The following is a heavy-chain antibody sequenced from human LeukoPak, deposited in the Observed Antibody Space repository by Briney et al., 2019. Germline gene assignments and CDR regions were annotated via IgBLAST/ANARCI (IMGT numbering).Heavy chain of an antibody. CDR3: ARDSLVHPNRWFDP. D-gene: IGHD6-13*01. V-gene: IGHV4-4*07. CDR1: GGSFSSDY. CDR2: IYNSGST. Sequence: SETLSLTCTVSGGSFSSDYWRWYWQPDGKGLERIRRIYNSGSTNYNPSLTRRVSMSVDTSTNQFSLKLRSVTATDTAVYYCARDSLVHPNRWFDPWGQGTLVTVSS. J-gene: IGHJ5*02.